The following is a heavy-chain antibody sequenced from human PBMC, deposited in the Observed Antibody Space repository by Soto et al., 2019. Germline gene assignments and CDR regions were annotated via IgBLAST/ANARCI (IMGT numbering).Heavy chain of an antibody. CDR2: IIPVSGAA. CDR3: ATALGCRSTSCTLDY. D-gene: IGHD2-2*01. V-gene: IGHV1-69*01. Sequence: QVQLVQSGAEVKKPGSSVXXSCKXSGGXFXXXAFSXVRQAPGQGLEWMGGIIPVSGAAHYAQKFQGRVTITADESTSTAYMELSSLSSQDTAVYYCATALGCRSTSCTLDYWGQGTRVIVSS. J-gene: IGHJ4*02. CDR1: GGXFXXXA.